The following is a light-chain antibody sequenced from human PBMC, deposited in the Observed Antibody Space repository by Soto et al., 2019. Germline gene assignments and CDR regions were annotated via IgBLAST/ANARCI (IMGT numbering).Light chain of an antibody. CDR1: SSDVGGYNY. J-gene: IGLJ1*01. Sequence: QSAPTQPASVSGSPGQSITISCTGTSSDVGGYNYVSWYQQHPGKAPKLMIYDVSNRPSGVSNRFSGSKSGNTASLTISGLQAEDEADYYCSSYTSSSTLLDVFGTGTKLTAL. CDR3: SSYTSSSTLLDV. CDR2: DVS. V-gene: IGLV2-14*01.